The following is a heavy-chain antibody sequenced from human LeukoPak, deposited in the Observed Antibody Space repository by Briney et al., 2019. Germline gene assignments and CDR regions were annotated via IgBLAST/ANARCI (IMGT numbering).Heavy chain of an antibody. CDR2: ISSSSSYI. J-gene: IGHJ5*02. D-gene: IGHD2-15*01. CDR3: ARDSKPVVVVVAATPSGWFDP. V-gene: IGHV3-21*01. CDR1: GFTFSSYS. Sequence: GGSLRLSCAASGFTFSSYSTNWVRQAPGKGLEWVSSISSSSSYIYYADSVKGRFTISRDNAKNSLYLQMNSLRAEDTAVYYCARDSKPVVVVVAATPSGWFDPWGQGTLVTVSS.